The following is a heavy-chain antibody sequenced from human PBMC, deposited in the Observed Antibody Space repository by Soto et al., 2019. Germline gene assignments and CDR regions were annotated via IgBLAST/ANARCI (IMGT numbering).Heavy chain of an antibody. Sequence: PSETLSLTCTVSGGSISSGDYYWSWIRQHPGKGLEWIGYIYYSGSTYYNPSLKSRVTISVDTSKNQFSLKLSSLTAADTAVYSCATDRSYYYGSGSSISFEIWGQGTMVTVSS. D-gene: IGHD3-10*01. CDR1: GGSISSGDYY. V-gene: IGHV4-31*03. CDR2: IYYSGST. CDR3: ATDRSYYYGSGSSISFEI. J-gene: IGHJ3*02.